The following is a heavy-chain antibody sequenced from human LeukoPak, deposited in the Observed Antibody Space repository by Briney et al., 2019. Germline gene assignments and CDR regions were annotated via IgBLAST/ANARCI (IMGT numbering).Heavy chain of an antibody. CDR3: ARLENQALDY. J-gene: IGHJ4*02. V-gene: IGHV4-31*03. Sequence: PSETLSLTCTVSGGSISSGGYYWSWIRQHPGKGLEWIGYIYYSGRPYYNPSLKNRVTISVDTSKNQFSLKLSSVTAADTAVYYCARLENQALDYWGQGTLVTVSS. CDR1: GGSISSGGYY. D-gene: IGHD1-14*01. CDR2: IYYSGRP.